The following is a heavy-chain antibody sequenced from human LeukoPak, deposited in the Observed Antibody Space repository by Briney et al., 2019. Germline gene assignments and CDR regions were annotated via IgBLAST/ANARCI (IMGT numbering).Heavy chain of an antibody. D-gene: IGHD1-26*01. J-gene: IGHJ6*02. Sequence: GGSLRLSCAASGFTFSSYAMSWVRQAPGKGLEWVSGISGSGSSTYYADSVKGRFTLSRDYPKNTLYLQMNSLRAEDTAVYFCAKYSGSYYYPPNWDSWGQGTTVTVSS. CDR1: GFTFSSYA. CDR3: AKYSGSYYYPPNWDS. CDR2: ISGSGSST. V-gene: IGHV3-23*01.